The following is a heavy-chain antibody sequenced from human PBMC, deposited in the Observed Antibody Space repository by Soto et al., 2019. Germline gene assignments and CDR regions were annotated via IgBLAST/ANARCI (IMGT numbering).Heavy chain of an antibody. CDR3: ASPQGGHLYNYYNMDV. Sequence: QVQLVQSGAEVKRTGSSVKVSCKASGGIFRTYSIYWVRQAPGHGLEWLGSSIPLFGTPNYAQKSQARVISSADESTITAYMEMPSLTYQDTGMYFCASPQGGHLYNYYNMDVWGPGTTVPVSS. CDR2: SIPLFGTP. J-gene: IGHJ6*02. V-gene: IGHV1-69*18. CDR1: GGIFRTYS.